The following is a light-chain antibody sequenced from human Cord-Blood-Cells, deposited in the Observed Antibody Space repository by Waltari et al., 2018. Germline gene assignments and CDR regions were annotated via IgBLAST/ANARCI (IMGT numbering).Light chain of an antibody. CDR2: WAS. J-gene: IGKJ2*01. CDR1: QSVLYSANNKNY. CDR3: QQYYSTHT. V-gene: IGKV4-1*01. Sequence: DIVMTQSPDSLAVSLGERATINCKSSQSVLYSANNKNYLAWYQQKPGQPPKLLIYWASTLESGVPDRFSGSGSGTDFTLTISSLQAEDVAVYYCQQYYSTHTFGQGTKLEIK.